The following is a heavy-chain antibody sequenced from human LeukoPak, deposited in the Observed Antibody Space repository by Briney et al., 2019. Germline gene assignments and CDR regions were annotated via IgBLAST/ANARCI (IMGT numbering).Heavy chain of an antibody. J-gene: IGHJ4*02. CDR3: ARWVNYADY. CDR1: GFTFSSYG. V-gene: IGHV3-21*01. Sequence: GGSLRLSCAASGFTFSSYGINWVRQAPGKGLEWVSSISASSTYIYYADSVKGRFTISRDNANNSLYLQMNSLRAEDTAVYYCARWVNYADYWGQGTLVTVSS. D-gene: IGHD3-16*01. CDR2: ISASSTYI.